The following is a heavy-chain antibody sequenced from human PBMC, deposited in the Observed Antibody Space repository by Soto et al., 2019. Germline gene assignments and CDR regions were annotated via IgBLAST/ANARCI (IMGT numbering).Heavy chain of an antibody. J-gene: IGHJ4*02. V-gene: IGHV1-69*01. CDR2: IIPIFGTT. Sequence: VQLVQSGAEVKKPGSSVKVSCKASEGTFGNFPFIWVRQAPGQGLDWMGGIIPIFGTTDYGQRFQGRVTITADESTNTAYMELSSLRSDDTAVYYCARGLYCGGGCYSHFDYWGQGTLVTVSS. CDR3: ARGLYCGGGCYSHFDY. CDR1: EGTFGNFP. D-gene: IGHD2-21*02.